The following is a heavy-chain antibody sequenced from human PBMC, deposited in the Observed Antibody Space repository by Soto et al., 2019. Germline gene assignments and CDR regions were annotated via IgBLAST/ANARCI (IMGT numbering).Heavy chain of an antibody. CDR1: GYTFTGYY. D-gene: IGHD4-4*01. CDR2: INPNSGGT. J-gene: IGHJ4*02. Sequence: ASVKVSCKASGYTFTGYYMHWVRQAPGQGLEWMGWINPNSGGTNYAQKFQGRVTMTRDTSISTAYMELSRLRSGDTAVYYCARGGVTTYYYFDYWGQGTLVTVSS. V-gene: IGHV1-2*02. CDR3: ARGGVTTYYYFDY.